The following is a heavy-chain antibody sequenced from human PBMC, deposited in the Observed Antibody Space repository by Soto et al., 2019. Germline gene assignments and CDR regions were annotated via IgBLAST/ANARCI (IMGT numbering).Heavy chain of an antibody. CDR2: ISAYNGNT. CDR3: AKDLGSDNGDHGHWFDP. CDR1: GYTFTSYG. V-gene: IGHV1-18*01. Sequence: QVQLVQSGAEVKKPGASVKVSCKASGYTFTSYGISWVRQAPGQGLEWMGWISAYNGNTNYAQTPQGRVTMTTDAAKSTAYRELGSLSCDHASVYYCAKDLGSDNGDHGHWFDPWALGCPVT. J-gene: IGHJ5*02. D-gene: IGHD4-17*01.